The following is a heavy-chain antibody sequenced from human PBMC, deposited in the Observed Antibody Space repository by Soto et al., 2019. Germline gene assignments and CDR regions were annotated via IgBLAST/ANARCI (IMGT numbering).Heavy chain of an antibody. CDR2: IDESGIT. J-gene: IGHJ4*02. Sequence: QVQVQQWGAGLLKPSETLSLTCSVYGVSLSGYYWSWIRQPPGKGLEWIGEIDESGITNYNSSLKSRVTTPIDTSKSQLALKLRSVNAADTAVYYCARSGAWIPDYWGQGILVTVSS. D-gene: IGHD5-18*01. CDR1: GVSLSGYY. CDR3: ARSGAWIPDY. V-gene: IGHV4-34*01.